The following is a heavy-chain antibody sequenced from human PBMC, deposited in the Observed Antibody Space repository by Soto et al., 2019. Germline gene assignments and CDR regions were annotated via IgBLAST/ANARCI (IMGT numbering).Heavy chain of an antibody. D-gene: IGHD3-10*01. J-gene: IGHJ6*02. V-gene: IGHV3-30-3*02. CDR3: AKMPSITMVRGGICGMAV. CDR1: GFTFSSYA. Sequence: QVQLVESGGGVVQPGRSLRLSCAASGFTFSSYAMHWVRQAPGKGLEWVAVISYDGSNKYYADSVKGRFTISRDNSKNTLYLQMNSLRAEDTAVYYCAKMPSITMVRGGICGMAVWGQGTTVTVSS. CDR2: ISYDGSNK.